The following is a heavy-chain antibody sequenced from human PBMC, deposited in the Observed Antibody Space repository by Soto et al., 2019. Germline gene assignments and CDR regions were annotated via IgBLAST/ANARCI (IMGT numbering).Heavy chain of an antibody. Sequence: ASVKVSCKASGYTVTSYYIHWVRQAPGQGPEWMGIINPNGGSTSYAQKFQGRVTMTRDTSTSTVYMELSSLRSGDTAVYYCARSYGDFTYYYQGMGVWGQGTTVTVSS. CDR1: GYTVTSYY. J-gene: IGHJ6*02. D-gene: IGHD4-17*01. CDR2: INPNGGST. CDR3: ARSYGDFTYYYQGMGV. V-gene: IGHV1-46*01.